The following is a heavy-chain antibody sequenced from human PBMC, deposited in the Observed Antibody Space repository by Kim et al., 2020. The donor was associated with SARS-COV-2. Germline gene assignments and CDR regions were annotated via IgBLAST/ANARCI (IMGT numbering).Heavy chain of an antibody. CDR2: IYYSGST. Sequence: SETLSLTCTVSGGSISSSSYYWGWIRQPPGKGLEWIGSIYYSGSTYYNPSLKSRVTISVDTSKNQFSLKLSSVTAADTAVYYRAKAGYSSSWYLPRYYYYYGMDVWGQGTTVTVSS. CDR1: GGSISSSSYY. J-gene: IGHJ6*02. V-gene: IGHV4-39*01. D-gene: IGHD6-13*01. CDR3: AKAGYSSSWYLPRYYYYYGMDV.